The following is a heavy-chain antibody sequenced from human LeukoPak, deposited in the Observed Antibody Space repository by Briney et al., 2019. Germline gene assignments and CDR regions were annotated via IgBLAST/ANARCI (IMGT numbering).Heavy chain of an antibody. CDR2: KPYDGSNK. CDR1: GYIYRRYD. J-gene: IGHJ4*02. V-gene: IGHV3-30*02. D-gene: IGHD6-6*01. CDR3: AKRDSSSSGYNFDY. Sequence: GVCLRLFHASSGYIYRRYDMHCARDAPAKGREYVTVKPYDGSNKYYADSVKGRFTIARDNSKSTLYLQMNSLRAEDTAVYYCAKRDSSSSGYNFDYWGQGTLVTVSS.